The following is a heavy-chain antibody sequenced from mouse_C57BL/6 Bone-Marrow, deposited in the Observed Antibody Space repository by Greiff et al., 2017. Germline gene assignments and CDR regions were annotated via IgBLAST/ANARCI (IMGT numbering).Heavy chain of an antibody. V-gene: IGHV1-72*01. Sequence: VQLQQPGAELVKPGASVKLSCKASGYTFTSYWMHWVKQRPGRGLEWIGRIDPNSGGTKYNEKFKSKATLTVDKPSSTAYMQRSSLTSEDSAVYYCARNYYGSSYNWYFDVWGTGTTVTDSS. J-gene: IGHJ1*03. CDR1: GYTFTSYW. D-gene: IGHD1-1*01. CDR3: ARNYYGSSYNWYFDV. CDR2: IDPNSGGT.